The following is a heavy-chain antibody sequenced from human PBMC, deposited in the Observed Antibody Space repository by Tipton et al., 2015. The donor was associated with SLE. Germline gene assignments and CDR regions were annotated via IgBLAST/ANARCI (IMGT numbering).Heavy chain of an antibody. D-gene: IGHD6-19*01. J-gene: IGHJ6*02. Sequence: QVQLVQSGAEVKKPGASVKVSCKASGGTFSSYAISWVRQAPGQGLEWMGGIIPIFGTANYAQKFQGRVTITTDESTSTAYMELSSLRSEDTAVYYCISGWYGDYYYYYGMDVWGQGTTVTVSS. CDR2: IIPIFGTA. CDR1: GGTFSSYA. V-gene: IGHV1-69*01. CDR3: ISGWYGDYYYYYGMDV.